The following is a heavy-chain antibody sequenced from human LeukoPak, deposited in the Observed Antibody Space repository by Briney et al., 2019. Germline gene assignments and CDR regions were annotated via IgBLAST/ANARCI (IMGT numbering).Heavy chain of an antibody. V-gene: IGHV1-2*02. CDR3: ASGRHSNGWYYFDY. CDR1: GYTFTGYY. CDR2: INPDSGGA. Sequence: ASVKVSCKASGYTFTGYYMHWVRQASGQGLEWMGWINPDSGGANSAQNFQGRVTTTRDTSISTAYMELSRLRSDDTAVYYCASGRHSNGWYYFDYWGQGTLVTVSS. D-gene: IGHD6-19*01. J-gene: IGHJ4*02.